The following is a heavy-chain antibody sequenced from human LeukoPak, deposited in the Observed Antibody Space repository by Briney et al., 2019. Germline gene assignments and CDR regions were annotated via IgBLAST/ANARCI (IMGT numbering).Heavy chain of an antibody. CDR1: GYTLTELS. CDR3: ATGSLGGFGPSYNWFDP. V-gene: IGHV1-24*01. J-gene: IGHJ5*02. Sequence: ASVKVSCKVSGYTLTELSMHSVRQAPGKGLEWMGGFDPEDGETIYAQKFQGRVTMTEDTSTDTAYMELSSLRSEDTAVYYCATGSLGGFGPSYNWFDPWGQGTLVTVSS. CDR2: FDPEDGET. D-gene: IGHD3-10*01.